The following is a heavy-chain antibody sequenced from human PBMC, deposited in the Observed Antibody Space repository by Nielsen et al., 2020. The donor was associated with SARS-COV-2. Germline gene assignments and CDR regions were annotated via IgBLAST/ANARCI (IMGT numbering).Heavy chain of an antibody. CDR2: IKQDGSEK. J-gene: IGHJ5*02. V-gene: IGHV3-7*01. CDR3: AREPDAGVTNWFDP. D-gene: IGHD2-21*02. Sequence: GSLRLSCAASGFTFSSYWMSWVRQAPGKGLEWVANIKQDGSEKYYVDSVKGRFTISRDNAKNSLYLQMNSLRAEDTAVYYCAREPDAGVTNWFDPWGQGTLVTVSS. CDR1: GFTFSSYW.